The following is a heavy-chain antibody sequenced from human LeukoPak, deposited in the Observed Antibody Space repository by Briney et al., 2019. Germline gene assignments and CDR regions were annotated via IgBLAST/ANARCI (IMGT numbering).Heavy chain of an antibody. Sequence: ASVKVSCKASGYTFTGYYLHWVRQAPGQGLEWMGWINPNSGGTNYAQKFQGRVTMTRDTSTSTVYMELSSLRSEDTAVYYCARAGHVWRRWLQSGNSWFDPWGQGTLVTVSS. J-gene: IGHJ5*02. CDR2: INPNSGGT. D-gene: IGHD5-24*01. V-gene: IGHV1-2*02. CDR3: ARAGHVWRRWLQSGNSWFDP. CDR1: GYTFTGYY.